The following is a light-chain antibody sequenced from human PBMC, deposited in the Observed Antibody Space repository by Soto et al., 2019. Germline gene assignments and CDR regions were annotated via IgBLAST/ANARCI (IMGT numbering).Light chain of an antibody. J-gene: IGKJ2*01. CDR2: GAS. CDR3: QHYNNCPMYT. V-gene: IGKV3-15*01. CDR1: QSISSS. Sequence: EIVMTQSPATLSVSPGERATLSCRASQSISSSLAWYQQKPGQAPRLLIYGASTRATGIPARFSGSGSGTEFTLTISSLQSEDFAAYYCQHYNNCPMYTFGQGTKLEIK.